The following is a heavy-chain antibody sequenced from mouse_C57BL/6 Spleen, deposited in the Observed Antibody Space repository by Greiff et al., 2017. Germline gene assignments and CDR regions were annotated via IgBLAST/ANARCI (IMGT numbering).Heavy chain of an antibody. V-gene: IGHV1-55*01. CDR3: ARSGNWDDAMDY. Sequence: QVQLQQPGAELVKPGASVKMSCKASGYTFTSYWITWVKQRPGQGLEWIGDIYPGSGSTNYNEKFKSKDTLTVDTSSSTAYMQLSRLTSEDSAVYYCARSGNWDDAMDYWGQGTSVTVSS. CDR2: IYPGSGST. J-gene: IGHJ4*01. D-gene: IGHD4-1*01. CDR1: GYTFTSYW.